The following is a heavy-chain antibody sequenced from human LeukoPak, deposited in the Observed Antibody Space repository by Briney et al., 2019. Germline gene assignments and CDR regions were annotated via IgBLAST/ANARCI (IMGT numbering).Heavy chain of an antibody. CDR2: INHSGST. V-gene: IGHV4-34*01. J-gene: IGHJ6*02. Sequence: SETLSLTCAVYGGSFSGYYWSWTRQPPGKGLESIGEINHSGSTNYKPSLKSLVTISVDTSKNQFSLKLSSVTAADTAVYYCARGPRMTRTYYYYYGMDVWGQGTTVTVSS. CDR3: ARGPRMTRTYYYYYGMDV. D-gene: IGHD2-15*01. CDR1: GGSFSGYY.